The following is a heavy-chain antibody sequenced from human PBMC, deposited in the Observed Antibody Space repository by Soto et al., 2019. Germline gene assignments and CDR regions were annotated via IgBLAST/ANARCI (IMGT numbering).Heavy chain of an antibody. CDR3: ARDMGVFWSRYPEGGFDY. CDR2: IKQDGSEK. J-gene: IGHJ4*02. V-gene: IGHV3-7*01. CDR1: GFTFTNYW. D-gene: IGHD3-3*01. Sequence: EAQLVESGGGLVQPGGSLRLSCAASGFTFTNYWMSWVRQAPGKGLEWVANIKQDGSEKYYADSAKGRFIISRDNAKTSLYLQMNSLRAEDTAVYYCARDMGVFWSRYPEGGFDYWGQGTPVTVSS.